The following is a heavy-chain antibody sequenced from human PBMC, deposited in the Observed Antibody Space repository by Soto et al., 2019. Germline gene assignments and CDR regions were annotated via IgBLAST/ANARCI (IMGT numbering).Heavy chain of an antibody. CDR3: ARGDTVVVPAAMGVEYYYYGMDV. CDR2: INPNSGGT. J-gene: IGHJ6*02. CDR1: GYTFTGYY. D-gene: IGHD2-2*01. Sequence: ASVKVSCKASGYTFTGYYMHWVRQAPGQGLEWMGWINPNSGGTNYAQKFQGWVTMTRDTSISTAYMELSRLRSDDTAVYYCARGDTVVVPAAMGVEYYYYGMDVWGQGTTVTVSS. V-gene: IGHV1-2*04.